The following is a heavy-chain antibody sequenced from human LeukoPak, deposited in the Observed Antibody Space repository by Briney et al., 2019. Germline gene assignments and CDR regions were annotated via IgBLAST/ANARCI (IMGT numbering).Heavy chain of an antibody. CDR3: ARGAAATY. CDR2: IYSSGST. CDR1: GGSISRYY. J-gene: IGHJ4*02. Sequence: PSETLSLTCTVSGGSISRYYWSWIRQPPGKGLEWIGYIYSSGSTNYNPSLKSRVTISVDTSKNQFSLKLSSVTAADTAVYYCARGAAATYWGQGTLVTVSS. D-gene: IGHD6-13*01. V-gene: IGHV4-59*01.